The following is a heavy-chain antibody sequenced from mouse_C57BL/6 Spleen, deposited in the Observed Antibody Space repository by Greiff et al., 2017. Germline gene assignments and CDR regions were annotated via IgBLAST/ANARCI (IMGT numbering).Heavy chain of an antibody. D-gene: IGHD1-1*01. V-gene: IGHV1-5*01. CDR3: TLITTVVATKYFDY. Sequence: VQLQQSGTVLARPGASVKMSCKTSGYTFTSYWMHWVKQRPGQGLEWIGAIYPGNSDTSYNQKFKGKAKLTAVTSASTAYMELSSLTNEDSAVYYCTLITTVVATKYFDYWGQGTTLTVSS. CDR2: IYPGNSDT. J-gene: IGHJ2*01. CDR1: GYTFTSYW.